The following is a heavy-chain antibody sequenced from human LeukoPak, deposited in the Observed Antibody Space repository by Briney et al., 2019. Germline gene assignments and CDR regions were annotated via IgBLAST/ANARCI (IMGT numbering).Heavy chain of an antibody. V-gene: IGHV4-31*03. J-gene: IGHJ4*02. Sequence: RSSETLSLTCTVSGGSISSGGYYWSWIRQHPGKGLEWIGYIYYSGSTYYNPSLKSRVTISVDTSKNQFSLKLSSVTAADTAVYYCAREISAAAYFDYWGQGTLVTVSS. CDR3: AREISAAAYFDY. CDR2: IYYSGST. CDR1: GGSISSGGYY. D-gene: IGHD2-2*01.